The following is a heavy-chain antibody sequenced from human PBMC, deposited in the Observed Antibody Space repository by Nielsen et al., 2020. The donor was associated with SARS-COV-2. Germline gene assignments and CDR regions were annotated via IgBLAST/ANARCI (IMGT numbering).Heavy chain of an antibody. D-gene: IGHD5-24*01. CDR3: ATAFPIEMATILYY. J-gene: IGHJ4*02. Sequence: ASVKVSCKASGYTFTSYGISWVRQAPGQGLEWMGWISAYNGNTNYAQKLQGRVTMTEDTSTDTAYMELSSLRSEDTAVYYCATAFPIEMATILYYWGQGTLVTVSS. V-gene: IGHV1-18*01. CDR1: GYTFTSYG. CDR2: ISAYNGNT.